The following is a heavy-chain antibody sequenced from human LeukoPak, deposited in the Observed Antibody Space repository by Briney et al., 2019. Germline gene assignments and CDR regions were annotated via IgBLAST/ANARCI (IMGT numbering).Heavy chain of an antibody. V-gene: IGHV3-74*01. CDR3: AKDQGISYFDY. CDR2: ITTDGSGT. J-gene: IGHJ4*02. Sequence: GGSLRLSCADSGFTFDRYWMHWVRQPPGKGLAWVSHITTDGSGTSYADSVKGRFTISRDNSKNTLYLQMNSLRAEDTAVYYCAKDQGISYFDYWGQGTLVTVSS. CDR1: GFTFDRYW.